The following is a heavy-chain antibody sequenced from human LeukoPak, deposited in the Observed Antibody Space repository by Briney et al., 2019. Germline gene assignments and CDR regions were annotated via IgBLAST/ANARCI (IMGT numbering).Heavy chain of an antibody. CDR3: ARGSEYYYDSSAMSFDY. V-gene: IGHV3-7*01. Sequence: GGSLRLSCAASGFTFSSYWMSWVRQAPGKGLEWVANIKQDGSEKYYVDSVKGRFTISRDNAKNTLYLQMNSLRAEDTAVYYCARGSEYYYDSSAMSFDYWGQGTLVTVSS. D-gene: IGHD3-22*01. CDR1: GFTFSSYW. J-gene: IGHJ4*02. CDR2: IKQDGSEK.